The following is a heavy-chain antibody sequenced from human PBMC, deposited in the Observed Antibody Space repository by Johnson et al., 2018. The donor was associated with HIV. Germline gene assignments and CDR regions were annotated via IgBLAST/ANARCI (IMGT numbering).Heavy chain of an antibody. CDR3: ARGYSGSDDAFDI. D-gene: IGHD1-26*01. J-gene: IGHJ3*02. CDR2: INWNGGST. CDR1: GFTFDDYG. Sequence: VQLVESGGGVVRPGGSLRLSCAASGFTFDDYGMSWVRLAPGKGLEWVSGINWNGGSTGYADSVKGRFTISRDNSKNTLYLQMNSLRAEDTAVYYCARGYSGSDDAFDIWGQGTMVTVSS. V-gene: IGHV3-20*04.